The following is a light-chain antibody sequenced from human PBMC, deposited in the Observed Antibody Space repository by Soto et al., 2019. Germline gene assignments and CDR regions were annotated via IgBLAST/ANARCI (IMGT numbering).Light chain of an antibody. J-gene: IGLJ3*02. CDR1: SSDVGGYNY. Sequence: QSALTQPASVSGSPGQSITISCTGTSSDVGGYNYVSWYQQHPGKAPKLMICEVSNRPSGVSNRFSGSKSGNTASLTISGLQAEDEADYCCSSNTTISTHWVFGGGTKLTVL. V-gene: IGLV2-14*01. CDR2: EVS. CDR3: SSNTTISTHWV.